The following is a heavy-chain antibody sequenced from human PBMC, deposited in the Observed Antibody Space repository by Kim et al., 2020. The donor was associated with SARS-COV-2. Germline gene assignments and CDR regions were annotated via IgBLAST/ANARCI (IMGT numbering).Heavy chain of an antibody. V-gene: IGHV4-59*08. Sequence: SETLSLTCTVSGGSISSYYWSWIRQPPGKGLEWIGYIYYSGSTNYNPSLKSRVTISVDTSKNQFSLKLSSVTAADTAVYYCASYTVTTWLRAFDIWGQGTMVTVSS. CDR3: ASYTVTTWLRAFDI. CDR1: GGSISSYY. J-gene: IGHJ3*02. D-gene: IGHD4-17*01. CDR2: IYYSGST.